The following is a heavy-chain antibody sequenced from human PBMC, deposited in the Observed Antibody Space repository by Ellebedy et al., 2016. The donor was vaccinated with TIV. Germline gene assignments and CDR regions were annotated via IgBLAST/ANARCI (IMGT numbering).Heavy chain of an antibody. J-gene: IGHJ4*02. CDR2: ISVSTSPI. D-gene: IGHD1-26*01. CDR3: ARDHKWVFDY. V-gene: IGHV3-48*02. Sequence: GGSLRLSCAASGFTFSDHYMDWVRQAPGKGLEWISLISVSTSPISYADSVKGRFTISSDNAKNSLYLQMNSLRDEDTAGYYCARDHKWVFDYWGLGTMVTVSS. CDR1: GFTFSDHY.